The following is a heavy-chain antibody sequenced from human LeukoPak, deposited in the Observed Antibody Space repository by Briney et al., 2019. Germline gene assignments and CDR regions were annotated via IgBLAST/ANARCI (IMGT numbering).Heavy chain of an antibody. CDR2: IWTSSSHI. D-gene: IGHD4/OR15-4a*01. V-gene: IGHV3-21*01. CDR1: GFAFSGYS. CDR3: SGQDTGYGAGSFYFDY. J-gene: IGHJ4*02. Sequence: PGGSLRLSCAASGFAFSGYSMNWVRQAPGKGLEWVSFIWTSSSHIYYGDSVKGRFTISRDNARNSVSLQMNSLRAEDTAVYYCSGQDTGYGAGSFYFDYWGQGMLVTVSS.